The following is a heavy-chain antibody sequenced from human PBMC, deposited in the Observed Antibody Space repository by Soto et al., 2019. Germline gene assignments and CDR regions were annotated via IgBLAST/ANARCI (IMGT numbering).Heavy chain of an antibody. CDR2: ISAYNGNT. CDR3: ARWYESSPFDP. J-gene: IGHJ5*02. D-gene: IGHD6-13*01. V-gene: IGHV1-18*01. CDR1: GYTFTSYG. Sequence: QVQLVQSGAEVKKPGASVKVSCKASGYTFTSYGISWVRQAPGQGLEWMGWISAYNGNTNYAQKLQGRVTMTTDTATGTAYMELRSLSSDDTAVYYCARWYESSPFDPWGQGTLVTVSS.